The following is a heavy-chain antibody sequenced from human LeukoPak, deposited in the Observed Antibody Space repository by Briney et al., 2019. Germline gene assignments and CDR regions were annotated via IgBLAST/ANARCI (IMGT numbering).Heavy chain of an antibody. CDR3: ARDGAIQLERRGYYYGMDV. D-gene: IGHD1-1*01. CDR1: GGSISSYY. CDR2: IYYSGST. J-gene: IGHJ6*04. V-gene: IGHV4-59*01. Sequence: SETLSLTCTVSGGSISSYYWSWIRQPPGKGLEWIGYIYYSGSTNYNPSLKSRATISVDTSKNQFSLKLSSVTAADTAVYYCARDGAIQLERRGYYYGMDVWGKGTTVTVSS.